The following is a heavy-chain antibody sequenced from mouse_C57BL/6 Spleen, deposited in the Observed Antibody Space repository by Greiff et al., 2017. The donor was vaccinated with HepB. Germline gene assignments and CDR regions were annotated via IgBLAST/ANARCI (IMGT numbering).Heavy chain of an antibody. D-gene: IGHD3-1*01. CDR3: ARDRDSYWYFDV. V-gene: IGHV5-16*01. CDR2: INYDGSST. J-gene: IGHJ1*03. CDR1: GFTFSDYY. Sequence: EVHLVESEGGLVQPGSSMKLSCTASGFTFSDYYMAWVRQVPEKGLEWVANINYDGSSTYYLDSLKSRFIISRDNAKNILYLQMSSLKSEDTATYYCARDRDSYWYFDVWGTGTTVTVSS.